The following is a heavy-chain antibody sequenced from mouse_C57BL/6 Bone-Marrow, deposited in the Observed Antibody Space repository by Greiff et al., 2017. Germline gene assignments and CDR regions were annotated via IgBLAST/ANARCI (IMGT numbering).Heavy chain of an antibody. CDR1: GYTFTSYG. V-gene: IGHV1-81*01. Sequence: VQLQQSGAELARPGASVKLSCKASGYTFTSYGISWVKQRTGQGLEWIGEIYPRSGNTYYNEKFKGKATLTADKSSSTAYMELRSLASEDSAVYFCARPDYDYDPDYWGQGTTLTVSS. J-gene: IGHJ2*01. CDR2: IYPRSGNT. CDR3: ARPDYDYDPDY. D-gene: IGHD2-4*01.